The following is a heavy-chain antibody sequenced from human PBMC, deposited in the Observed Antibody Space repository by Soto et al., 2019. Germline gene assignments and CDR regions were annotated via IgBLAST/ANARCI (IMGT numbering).Heavy chain of an antibody. V-gene: IGHV1-8*01. CDR1: GYTFTNYD. J-gene: IGHJ4*02. CDR3: ARNWRETGEFDY. CDR2: MNPNSGNT. D-gene: IGHD7-27*01. Sequence: GASAKVSCKASGYTFTNYDINWMRQASGQGLEWMGWMNPNSGNTGYAQNFQGRVTMTRDTSMNTAYMELSSLTYEDTAVYYCARNWRETGEFDYWGRGTLVTLSS.